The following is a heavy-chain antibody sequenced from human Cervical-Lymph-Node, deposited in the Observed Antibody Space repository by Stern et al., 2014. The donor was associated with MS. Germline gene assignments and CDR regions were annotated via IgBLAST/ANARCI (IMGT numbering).Heavy chain of an antibody. CDR3: AHRTAGPFDY. CDR1: GFSLSTSGLG. V-gene: IGHV2-5*01. CDR2: IYWYDQK. Sequence: QITLKESGPALVKPTQTLTLTCTFSGFSLSTSGLGVGWIRQPPGEALEWLAYIYWYDQKRYSPSLKSRLTITKDTSKNQVVLTLTIVYPVDTATYYCAHRTAGPFDYWGQGTLVTVSS. J-gene: IGHJ4*02.